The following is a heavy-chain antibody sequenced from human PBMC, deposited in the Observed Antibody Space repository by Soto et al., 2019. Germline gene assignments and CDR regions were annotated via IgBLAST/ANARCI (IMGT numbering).Heavy chain of an antibody. D-gene: IGHD7-27*01. J-gene: IGHJ4*02. CDR1: GFTFSSYA. CDR2: ISGSGIST. Sequence: PGXSLRLSCAASGFTFSSYAMSWFRQAPVKGLEWVSGISGSGISTYHADSVKGRFTISRDNSKNTLYLQMNSLRAEDSAVYYCAKTRSNNWGSLDYWGQGALVTVSS. CDR3: AKTRSNNWGSLDY. V-gene: IGHV3-23*01.